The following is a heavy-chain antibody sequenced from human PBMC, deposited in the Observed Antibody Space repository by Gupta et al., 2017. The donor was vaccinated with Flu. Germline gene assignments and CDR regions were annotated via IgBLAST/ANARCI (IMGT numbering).Heavy chain of an antibody. Sequence: EVQLVESGGGFVQPGRSLRLSCAASGFTFGDYAMSWVRQAPGKGLEWVGFIRSKVYGGTTQYAASVKGRCTISRDDSKSIAYLQMNSLKTEDTAVYYCTRGSRSGSSSWWLGHWFDPWGQGTLVTVSS. CDR3: TRGSRSGSSSWWLGHWFDP. CDR2: IRSKVYGGTT. V-gene: IGHV3-49*04. CDR1: GFTFGDYA. J-gene: IGHJ5*02. D-gene: IGHD6-13*01.